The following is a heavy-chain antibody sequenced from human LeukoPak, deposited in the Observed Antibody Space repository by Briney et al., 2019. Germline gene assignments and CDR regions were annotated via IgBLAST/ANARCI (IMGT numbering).Heavy chain of an antibody. Sequence: ASVKVSCKASGYTFTSYYMHWVRQAPGQGLEWMGIINPSGGSTSYAQKFQGRVTMTRDTSTGTVYMELSSLRSEDTAVYYCASGFTVPYYYYYGMDVWGQGTTVTVSS. CDR2: INPSGGST. CDR3: ASGFTVPYYYYYGMDV. J-gene: IGHJ6*02. V-gene: IGHV1-46*01. D-gene: IGHD4-17*01. CDR1: GYTFTSYY.